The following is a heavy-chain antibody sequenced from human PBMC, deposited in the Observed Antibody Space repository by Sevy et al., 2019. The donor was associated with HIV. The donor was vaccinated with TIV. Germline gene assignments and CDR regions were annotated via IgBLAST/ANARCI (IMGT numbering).Heavy chain of an antibody. Sequence: SETLSLTYTVSGGSISSYYWNWIRQPPGKGLEWIGYIYYSGSTNYNPSLKSRVTISVDTSKNQFSLKLSSVTAADTAVYYCARDQWAYCGGDCYPYNWFDPWGQGTLGTVSS. D-gene: IGHD2-21*01. J-gene: IGHJ5*02. CDR3: ARDQWAYCGGDCYPYNWFDP. CDR1: GGSISSYY. V-gene: IGHV4-59*01. CDR2: IYYSGST.